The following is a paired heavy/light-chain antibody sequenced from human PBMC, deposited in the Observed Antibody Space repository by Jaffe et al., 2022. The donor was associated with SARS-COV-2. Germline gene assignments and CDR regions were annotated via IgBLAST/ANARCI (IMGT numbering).Light chain of an antibody. CDR3: GAWDSSLSAGV. Sequence: QSVLTQPPSVSAAPGQKVTISCSGRSSNIGNNYVSWYLQPPGTAPKLLIYQNNKRPSGIPDRFSGSKSGTSATLGITGLQTGDEADYYCGAWDSSLSAGVFGGGTKLAVL. J-gene: IGLJ3*02. CDR1: SSNIGNNY. V-gene: IGLV1-51*02. CDR2: QNN.
Heavy chain of an antibody. Sequence: EVELVESGGGLVKPGGSLRLTCAASGFTFSNAWLSWVRQAPGKGLEWVGRIKSKAEGGTTAYAAPVKGRFTISRDDSKNTLYLQMNSLKTEDTAVYYCTTGGFVHLTWLSSLDYWGQGTLVTVSS. CDR3: TTGGFVHLTWLSSLDY. D-gene: IGHD3-9*01. CDR2: IKSKAEGGTT. J-gene: IGHJ4*02. CDR1: GFTFSNAW. V-gene: IGHV3-15*01.